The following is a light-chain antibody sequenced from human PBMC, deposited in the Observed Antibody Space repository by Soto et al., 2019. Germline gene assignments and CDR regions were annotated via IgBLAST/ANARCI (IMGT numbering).Light chain of an antibody. CDR2: KVS. CDR3: MQGTQFPHT. Sequence: DIVLTQTPLSSPVTLGQPASISCRSCQSLVDSDGYTYLSWLHQRPGQPPRLLIYKVSSRFPGVPDRVSGSGAVTDFTLKISRVEAEDVGVYYCMQGTQFPHTFGQGTKLEIK. V-gene: IGKV2-24*01. J-gene: IGKJ2*01. CDR1: QSLVDSDGYTY.